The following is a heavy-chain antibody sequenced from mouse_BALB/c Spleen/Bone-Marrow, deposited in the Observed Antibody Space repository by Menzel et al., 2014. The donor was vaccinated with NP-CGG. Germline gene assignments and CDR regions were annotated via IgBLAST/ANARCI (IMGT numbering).Heavy chain of an antibody. V-gene: IGHV14-3*02. J-gene: IGHJ4*01. D-gene: IGHD1-2*01. Sequence: EVKLVESGAELVKPGASVKLSCTASGFNIKDTYMHWVKQRPEQGLEWIGRIDPANGNTKYDPKFQGKATITADTSSNTAYLQLSSLTSEDTAVYYCARPHYYGSYAMDYWGQGTSVTVSS. CDR1: GFNIKDTY. CDR3: ARPHYYGSYAMDY. CDR2: IDPANGNT.